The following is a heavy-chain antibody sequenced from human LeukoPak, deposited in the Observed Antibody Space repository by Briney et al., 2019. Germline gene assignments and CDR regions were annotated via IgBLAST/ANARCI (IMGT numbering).Heavy chain of an antibody. CDR3: AKPQLPLRYYFDY. J-gene: IGHJ4*02. CDR2: ISGSGGST. Sequence: GGSLRLSCAASGFTLSSYGMSWVRQAPGKGLEWVSAISGSGGSTYYADSVKGRFTISRDNSKNTLYLQMNSLRAEDTAVYYCAKPQLPLRYYFDYWGQGTLVTVSS. D-gene: IGHD4-17*01. V-gene: IGHV3-23*01. CDR1: GFTLSSYG.